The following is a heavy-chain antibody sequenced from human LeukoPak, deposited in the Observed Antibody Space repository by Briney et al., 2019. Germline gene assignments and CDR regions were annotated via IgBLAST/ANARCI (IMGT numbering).Heavy chain of an antibody. D-gene: IGHD6-6*01. CDR3: AKENGYSSSSSSYYYYMDV. CDR2: IWYDGSNK. Sequence: GGSLRLSCAASGFTFSSYAMSWVRQAPGKGLEWVAVIWYDGSNKYYADSVKGRFTISRDNSKNTLYLQMNSLRAEDTAVYYCAKENGYSSSSSSYYYYMDVWGKGTTVTVSS. J-gene: IGHJ6*03. V-gene: IGHV3-33*06. CDR1: GFTFSSYA.